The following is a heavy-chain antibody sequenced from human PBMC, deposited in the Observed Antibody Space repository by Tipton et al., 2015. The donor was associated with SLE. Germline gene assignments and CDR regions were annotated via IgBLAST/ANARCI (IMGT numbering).Heavy chain of an antibody. CDR1: GGSVSSYY. D-gene: IGHD6-19*01. Sequence: TLSLTCTVSGGSVSSYYWSWIRQPPGKGLEWIGYFSYSGSPNYNPSLKSRVTISVDTSKNQFSLNLNSVTAADTATYYCARVRGGWANDASDIWGQGTMVTVSS. CDR2: FSYSGSP. V-gene: IGHV4-59*02. J-gene: IGHJ3*02. CDR3: ARVRGGWANDASDI.